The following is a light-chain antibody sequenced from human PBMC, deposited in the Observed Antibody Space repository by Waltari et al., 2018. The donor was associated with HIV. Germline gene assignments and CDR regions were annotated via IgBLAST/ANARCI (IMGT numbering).Light chain of an antibody. CDR3: CSCPRSGIRYV. Sequence: QSALTQPPSVSGSPGRSIPIPSLGTSRNVGSVNLVSCYQHHPGEAPKLIIYEVTKRPSGVSNRFSGSKSGNTASLTISGLQAEDEADYYCCSCPRSGIRYVFGTGTKVTVL. V-gene: IGLV2-23*02. CDR1: SRNVGSVNL. J-gene: IGLJ1*01. CDR2: EVT.